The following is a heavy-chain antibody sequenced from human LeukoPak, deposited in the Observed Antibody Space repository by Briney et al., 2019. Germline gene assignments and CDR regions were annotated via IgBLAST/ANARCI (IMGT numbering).Heavy chain of an antibody. J-gene: IGHJ6*02. Sequence: GRSLRLSCAASGFTFSNAWMSWVRQAPGKGLEWVGRIKSKTDGGTTDYAAPVKGRFTISRDDSKNTLYLQMNSLKTEDTAVYYCTTGISSGWPYYYYYGMDVWGQGTTVTVSS. CDR2: IKSKTDGGTT. CDR3: TTGISSGWPYYYYYGMDV. D-gene: IGHD6-19*01. CDR1: GFTFSNAW. V-gene: IGHV3-15*01.